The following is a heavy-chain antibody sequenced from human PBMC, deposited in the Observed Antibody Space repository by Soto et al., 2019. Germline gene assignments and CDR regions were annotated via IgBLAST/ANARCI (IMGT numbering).Heavy chain of an antibody. CDR2: ISYDGSNK. J-gene: IGHJ4*02. D-gene: IGHD5-12*01. V-gene: IGHV3-30*18. Sequence: QVQLVESGGGVVQPGRSLRLSCAASGFTFSSYGMHWVRQAPGKGLEWVAVISYDGSNKYYADSVKGRFTISRDNSKNTLYLQMISLRAEDTAVYYCAKGIRMAVWLNLGYSLGYWGQGTLVTVSS. CDR1: GFTFSSYG. CDR3: AKGIRMAVWLNLGYSLGY.